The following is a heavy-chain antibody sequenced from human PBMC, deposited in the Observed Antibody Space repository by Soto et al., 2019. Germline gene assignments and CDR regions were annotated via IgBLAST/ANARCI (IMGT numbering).Heavy chain of an antibody. CDR2: IYYSGST. J-gene: IGHJ3*02. CDR1: GGSISSSSYY. CDR3: ARGARTIFGVVIALDI. Sequence: PSETLSLTCTVSGGSISSSSYYWGWIRQPPGKGLEWIGSIYYSGSTYYNPSLKSRVTISVDTSKNQFSLKLSTVTAADTAVYYCARGARTIFGVVIALDIWGQGTIVTVSS. D-gene: IGHD3-3*01. V-gene: IGHV4-39*01.